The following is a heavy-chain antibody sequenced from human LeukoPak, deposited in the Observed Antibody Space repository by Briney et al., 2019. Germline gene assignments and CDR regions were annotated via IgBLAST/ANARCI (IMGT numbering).Heavy chain of an antibody. J-gene: IGHJ4*02. V-gene: IGHV3-30*04. CDR1: GFTFNTYA. CDR2: ISFDGTNK. CDR3: ARDATGVVTAIPEFPDY. D-gene: IGHD2-21*02. Sequence: GRSLRLSCAASGFTFNTYAIHWVRQAPGKGLEWVAVISFDGTNKYYADSGKGRFTISRDNSKNTLYLQMNSLRPEDTAIYYCARDATGVVTAIPEFPDYWGQGTLVTVSS.